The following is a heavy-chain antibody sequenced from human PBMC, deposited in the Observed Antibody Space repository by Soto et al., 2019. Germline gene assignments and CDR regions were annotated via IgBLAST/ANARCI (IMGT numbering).Heavy chain of an antibody. CDR2: IYYTGST. J-gene: IGHJ4*02. CDR3: ARIEMASIK. Sequence: SETLSLTCSVSGASIRSGGYYWSWLRQSPGKGLEWIGHIYYTGSTFYSPSLKSRLTISLDTSKNQFSLDLRSVTAADTAMYYCARIEMASIKWGRGTLVTV. CDR1: GASIRSGGYY. V-gene: IGHV4-31*03.